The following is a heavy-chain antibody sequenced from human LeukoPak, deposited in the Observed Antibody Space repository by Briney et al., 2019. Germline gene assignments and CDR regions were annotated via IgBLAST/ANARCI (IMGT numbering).Heavy chain of an antibody. CDR2: IIPIFGTA. V-gene: IGHV1-69*13. CDR3: AKMSSGWAYFDY. Sequence: ASVKVSCKASGGTFSSYAISWVRQAPGQGLEWMGGIIPIFGTANYAQKFQGRVTITADESTSTAYMELSSLRAEDTAVYYCAKMSSGWAYFDYWGQGTLVTVSS. J-gene: IGHJ4*02. D-gene: IGHD6-19*01. CDR1: GGTFSSYA.